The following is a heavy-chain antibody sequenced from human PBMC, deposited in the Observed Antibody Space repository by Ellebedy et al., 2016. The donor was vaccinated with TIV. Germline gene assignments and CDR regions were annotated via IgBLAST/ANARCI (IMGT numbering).Heavy chain of an antibody. CDR2: ITSDERTI. D-gene: IGHD1-26*01. Sequence: GESLKISCAASGFTFSVFSMNWVRQAPGRGLQWVSYITSDERTIYYADSVKGRFPISRDNAKSSVYLQMNSLRDEDTALYYCVRASQWGFEYWGPGILVTVSS. CDR1: GFTFSVFS. J-gene: IGHJ4*02. V-gene: IGHV3-48*02. CDR3: VRASQWGFEY.